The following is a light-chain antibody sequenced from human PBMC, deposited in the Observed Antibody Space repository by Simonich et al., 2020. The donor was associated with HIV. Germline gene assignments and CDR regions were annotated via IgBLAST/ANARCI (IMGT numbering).Light chain of an antibody. Sequence: SYELTQPPSVSVSPGQTASITCSGDNLGDKYACWYLQKPGQSPVLVIYQDSKRPSGIPERVSGSNSGNTATLTISGTQAMDEADYYCQAWDSSTAQVFGGGTKLTVL. CDR1: NLGDKY. J-gene: IGLJ3*02. CDR3: QAWDSSTAQV. V-gene: IGLV3-1*01. CDR2: QDS.